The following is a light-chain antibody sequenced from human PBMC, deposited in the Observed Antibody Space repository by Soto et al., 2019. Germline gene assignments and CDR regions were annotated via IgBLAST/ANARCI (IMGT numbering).Light chain of an antibody. V-gene: IGLV2-14*01. CDR1: SSDVGGYNY. J-gene: IGLJ1*01. CDR2: EVS. CDR3: SSYARSSNYV. Sequence: QSVLTQPASMSGSPGQSITISCTGTSSDVGGYNYVSWYQQHPGKAPKLMIYEVSNRPSGVSNRFSGSKSGNTASLTISGLQAEDEADYYCSSYARSSNYVLGIGTKVT.